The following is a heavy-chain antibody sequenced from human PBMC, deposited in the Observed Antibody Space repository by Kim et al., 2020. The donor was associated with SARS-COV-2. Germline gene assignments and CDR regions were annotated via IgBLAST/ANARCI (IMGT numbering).Heavy chain of an antibody. Sequence: SLKSRVTISVDTSKNQFSLKLSSVTAADTAVYYCASAPAGSWYSRRYFDYWGQGTLVTVSS. CDR3: ASAPAGSWYSRRYFDY. V-gene: IGHV4-59*12. D-gene: IGHD6-13*01. J-gene: IGHJ4*02.